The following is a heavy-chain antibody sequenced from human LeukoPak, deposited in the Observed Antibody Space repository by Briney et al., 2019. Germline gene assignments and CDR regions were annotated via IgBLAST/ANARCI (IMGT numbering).Heavy chain of an antibody. V-gene: IGHV4-39*01. J-gene: IGHJ5*02. CDR2: IYQSGRT. Sequence: SETLSLTCTVSGGSTGSRNYYWAWIRQPPGKELEWIGSIYQSGRTYYNPSLKSRVSISVDTSKNRFSLNLNSVIAADTAVYHCASGRYDVLNGYSTTFDPWGQGTLVTVSS. D-gene: IGHD3-9*01. CDR3: ASGRYDVLNGYSTTFDP. CDR1: GGSTGSRNYY.